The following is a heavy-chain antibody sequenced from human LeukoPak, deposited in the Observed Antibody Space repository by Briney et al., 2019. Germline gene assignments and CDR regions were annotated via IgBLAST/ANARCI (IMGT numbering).Heavy chain of an antibody. V-gene: IGHV4-61*05. CDR2: IYYSGST. CDR1: GGSISSSSYY. J-gene: IGHJ5*02. Sequence: SETLSLTCTVSGGSISSSSYYWSWIRQPPGKGLEWIGYIYYSGSTNYNPSLKSRVTISVDTSKNQFSLKLSSVTAADTAVYYCARLSDYGDFNWFDPWGQGTLVTVSS. CDR3: ARLSDYGDFNWFDP. D-gene: IGHD4-17*01.